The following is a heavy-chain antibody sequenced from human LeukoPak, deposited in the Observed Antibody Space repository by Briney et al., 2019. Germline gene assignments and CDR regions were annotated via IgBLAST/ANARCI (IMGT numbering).Heavy chain of an antibody. Sequence: ASVKVSCKASGYTFTSYGISWVRQAPGQGLEWMGWISAYNGNTNYAQKLQGRVTMTTDTSTSTAYMELRSLRSDDTAVYYCASGLSSGYYFDNSRLKHYFDYWGQGTLVTVSS. V-gene: IGHV1-18*01. CDR2: ISAYNGNT. J-gene: IGHJ4*02. CDR3: ASGLSSGYYFDNSRLKHYFDY. CDR1: GYTFTSYG. D-gene: IGHD3-22*01.